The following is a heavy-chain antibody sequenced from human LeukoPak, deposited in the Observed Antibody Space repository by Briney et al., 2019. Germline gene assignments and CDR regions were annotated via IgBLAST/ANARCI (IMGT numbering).Heavy chain of an antibody. CDR1: GGSISSGDYY. J-gene: IGHJ6*01. CDR3: ARGLRQWLETSYYYYYGMDV. Sequence: SQTLSLTCTVSGGSISSGDYYWGWIRQPPGKGLEWIGYIYYSGSTYYNPSLKSRVTISIDTSKNQFPLQLSSVRAADTAVYYCARGLRQWLETSYYYYYGMDVWGQGTTVTVSS. V-gene: IGHV4-30-4*01. CDR2: IYYSGST. D-gene: IGHD6-19*01.